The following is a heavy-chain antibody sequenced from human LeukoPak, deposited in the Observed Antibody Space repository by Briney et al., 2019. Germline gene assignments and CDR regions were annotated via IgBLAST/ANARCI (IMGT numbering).Heavy chain of an antibody. V-gene: IGHV3-49*04. CDR2: IRSKAYGGTT. CDR1: GFTFGDYA. Sequence: GGSLRLSCAASGFTFGDYAVSWVRQAPGKGQEWIGFIRSKAYGGTTQYAASVKGRFTLSRDDSKSITYLQMNSLKTEDTAVYYCTRDHPYYYDNSGYPLDYWGQGTLVTVSS. CDR3: TRDHPYYYDNSGYPLDY. J-gene: IGHJ4*02. D-gene: IGHD3-22*01.